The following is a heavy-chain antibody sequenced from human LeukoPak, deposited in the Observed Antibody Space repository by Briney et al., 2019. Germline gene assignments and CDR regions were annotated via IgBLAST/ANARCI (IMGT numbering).Heavy chain of an antibody. J-gene: IGHJ4*02. CDR1: GFTFSSYE. D-gene: IGHD3-10*01. CDR3: ASLKRVRGVINHLDY. CDR2: ISSSGSTI. V-gene: IGHV3-48*03. Sequence: GGSLRLSCAASGFTFSSYEMNWVRQAPGKGLEWVSYISSSGSTIYYADSVKGRFTISRDNAKNSLYLQMNSLRAEDTAVYYCASLKRVRGVINHLDYWGQGALVTVSS.